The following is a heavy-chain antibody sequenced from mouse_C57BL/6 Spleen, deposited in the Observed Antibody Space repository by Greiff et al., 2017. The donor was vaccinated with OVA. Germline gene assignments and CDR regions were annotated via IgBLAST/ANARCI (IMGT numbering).Heavy chain of an antibody. J-gene: IGHJ4*01. V-gene: IGHV1-76*01. CDR3: ARNDYGSFYAMDY. CDR1: GYTFTDYY. Sequence: VKLMESGAELVRPGASVKLSCKASGYTFTDYYINWVKQRPGQGLEWIARIYPGSGNTYYNEKFKGKATLTAEKSSSTAYMQLSSLTSEDSAVYFCARNDYGSFYAMDYWGQGTSVTVSS. CDR2: IYPGSGNT. D-gene: IGHD1-1*01.